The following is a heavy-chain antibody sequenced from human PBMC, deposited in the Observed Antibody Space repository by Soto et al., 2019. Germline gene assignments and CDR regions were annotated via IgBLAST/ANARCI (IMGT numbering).Heavy chain of an antibody. Sequence: QVQLVQSGAEVKKPGSSVKVSCKASGGTFSSYTISWVRQAPGQGLEWMGRIIPILGIANYAQKFQGRVTITAAKSTSTAYMELSSLRSEDTAVYYCAKSIGRGYSGYDYPFDYWGQGTLVTVSS. CDR2: IIPILGIA. D-gene: IGHD5-12*01. CDR3: AKSIGRGYSGYDYPFDY. V-gene: IGHV1-69*02. J-gene: IGHJ4*02. CDR1: GGTFSSYT.